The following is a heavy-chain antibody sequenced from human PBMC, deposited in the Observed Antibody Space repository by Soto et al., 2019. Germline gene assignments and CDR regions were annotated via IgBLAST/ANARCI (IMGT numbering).Heavy chain of an antibody. CDR2: IKQDGSEK. V-gene: IGHV3-7*01. CDR1: GFTFSSYW. D-gene: IGHD5-12*01. CDR3: ARDVGYDYVN. J-gene: IGHJ4*02. Sequence: GGSLRLSCAVSGFTFSSYWMSWVRQAPGKGLEWVATIKQDGSEKYYVDSVKGRFTISRDNAENSLYPQMNSLSAEDTAVYFCARDVGYDYVNWGQGTLVTVSS.